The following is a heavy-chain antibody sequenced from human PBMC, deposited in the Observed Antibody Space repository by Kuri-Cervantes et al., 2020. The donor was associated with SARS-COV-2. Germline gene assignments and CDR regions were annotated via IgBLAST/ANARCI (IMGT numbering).Heavy chain of an antibody. CDR2: ISSSGSTI. J-gene: IGHJ4*02. Sequence: GGSLRLSCAASGFTFSSYEMNWVRQAPGKGLEWVSYISSSGSTIYYADSVKGRFTISRDNAKNSLYLQMNSLRAEDTAVYYCAKGRWSEVGATPFDYWGQGTLVTVSS. D-gene: IGHD1-26*01. CDR1: GFTFSSYE. CDR3: AKGRWSEVGATPFDY. V-gene: IGHV3-48*03.